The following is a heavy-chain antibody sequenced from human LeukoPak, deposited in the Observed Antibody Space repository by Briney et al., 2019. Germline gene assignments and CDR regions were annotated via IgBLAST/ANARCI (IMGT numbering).Heavy chain of an antibody. Sequence: PGGSLRLSCAASGFTFSSYWMSWVRQAPGRGLEWVANIKQDGSEKYYVDSVKGRFTISRDNAKNSLYLQMNSLRAEDTAVYYCARDRQVAYGGIDYWGQGTLVTVSS. J-gene: IGHJ4*02. CDR1: GFTFSSYW. CDR2: IKQDGSEK. CDR3: ARDRQVAYGGIDY. D-gene: IGHD2-21*01. V-gene: IGHV3-7*01.